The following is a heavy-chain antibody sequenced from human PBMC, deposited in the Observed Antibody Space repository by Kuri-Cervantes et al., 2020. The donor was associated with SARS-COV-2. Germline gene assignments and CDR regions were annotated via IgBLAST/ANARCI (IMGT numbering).Heavy chain of an antibody. Sequence: ASVKVSCKASGYTFTGYYMHWVRQAPGQGLEWMGWISAYNGNTNYAQKLQGRVTMTTDTSTSTAYMELRSLRSDDTAMYFCATQRCSNGVCYSNEPFDVWGQGTMVTVSS. D-gene: IGHD2-8*01. CDR1: GYTFTGYY. CDR3: ATQRCSNGVCYSNEPFDV. J-gene: IGHJ3*01. V-gene: IGHV1-18*04. CDR2: ISAYNGNT.